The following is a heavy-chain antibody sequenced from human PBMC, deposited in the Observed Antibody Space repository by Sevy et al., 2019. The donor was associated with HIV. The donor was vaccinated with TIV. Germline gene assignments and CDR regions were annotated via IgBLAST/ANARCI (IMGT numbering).Heavy chain of an antibody. CDR3: ARGDRYTYGCRGHTWFDP. Sequence: SETLSLTCTVSGGSISSGGYYWNWIRQHPGKGLEWIGYIYSSGITYYNPSLESRLTISVDTSKNQFSLQTSSVTATDTAVYCCARGDRYTYGCRGHTWFDPWGQGTLVTVSS. J-gene: IGHJ5*02. V-gene: IGHV4-31*03. CDR2: IYSSGIT. D-gene: IGHD5-18*01. CDR1: GGSISSGGYY.